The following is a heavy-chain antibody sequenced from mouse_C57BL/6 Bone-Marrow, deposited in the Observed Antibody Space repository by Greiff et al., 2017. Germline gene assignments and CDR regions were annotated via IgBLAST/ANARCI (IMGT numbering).Heavy chain of an antibody. V-gene: IGHV1-58*01. Sequence: VQLQQPGAELVRPGSSVKMSCKTSGYTFPSYGINWVKQRPGQGLEWIGYIYIGNGYTEYNEKFKGKATLTADTSSSTAYMQLSSLTSEDSAIYFCAINTTIVSGYFDVWGTGTTVTVSS. CDR1: GYTFPSYG. CDR3: AINTTIVSGYFDV. J-gene: IGHJ1*03. CDR2: IYIGNGYT. D-gene: IGHD1-1*01.